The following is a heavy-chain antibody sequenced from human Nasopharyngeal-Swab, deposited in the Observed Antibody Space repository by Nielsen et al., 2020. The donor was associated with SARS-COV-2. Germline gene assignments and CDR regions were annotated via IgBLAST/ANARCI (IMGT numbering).Heavy chain of an antibody. J-gene: IGHJ5*02. Sequence: SETLSLTCTVSGGSISSSSYYWGWLRQPPGKGLEWIGSIYYSGSTYYNPSLKSRVTISVDTSKNQFSLKLSSVTAADTAVYYCARQPIAYYYGSGSYCSPFDPWGQGTLVTVSS. D-gene: IGHD3-10*01. CDR1: GGSISSSSYY. CDR2: IYYSGST. V-gene: IGHV4-39*01. CDR3: ARQPIAYYYGSGSYCSPFDP.